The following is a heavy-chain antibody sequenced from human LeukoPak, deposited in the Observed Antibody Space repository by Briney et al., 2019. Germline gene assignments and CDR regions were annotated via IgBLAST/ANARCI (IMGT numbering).Heavy chain of an antibody. V-gene: IGHV1-2*02. CDR3: ARDPREVYYGMDV. CDR2: INPNSGGA. J-gene: IGHJ6*02. CDR1: GYTFTGYY. Sequence: GASVKVSCKASGYTFTGYYMHWVRQAPGQGLEWMGWINPNSGGANYAQKFQGRVTMTRDTSISTAYMELSRLRSDDTAVYYCARDPREVYYGMDVWGQGTTVTVSS.